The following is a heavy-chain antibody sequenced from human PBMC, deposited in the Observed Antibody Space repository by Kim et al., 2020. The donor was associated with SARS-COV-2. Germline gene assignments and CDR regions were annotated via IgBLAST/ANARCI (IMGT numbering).Heavy chain of an antibody. D-gene: IGHD5-12*01. CDR1: GFTFSDYY. CDR2: ISSSSSTI. CDR3: AREAERWLQYYYFDY. V-gene: IGHV3-11*01. Sequence: GGSLRLSCAASGFTFSDYYMSWIRQAPGKGLEWVSYISSSSSTIYYADSVKGRFTISRDNAKNSLYLQMNSLRAEDTAVYYCAREAERWLQYYYFDYWGQGTLVTVSS. J-gene: IGHJ4*02.